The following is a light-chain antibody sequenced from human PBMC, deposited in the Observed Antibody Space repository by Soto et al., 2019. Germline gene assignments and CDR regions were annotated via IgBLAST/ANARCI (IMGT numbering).Light chain of an antibody. J-gene: IGKJ1*01. V-gene: IGKV1-5*03. CDR2: KAS. Sequence: IQISQTPSTLSSSVGDRFTITCLASQSISSWLAWYQQKPGTAPNLLIYKASTLQSGVPSRFRGSGSGTEFTLTISSLQPDDSATYYCQQYNDNWTFGQGTKVDIK. CDR3: QQYNDNWT. CDR1: QSISSW.